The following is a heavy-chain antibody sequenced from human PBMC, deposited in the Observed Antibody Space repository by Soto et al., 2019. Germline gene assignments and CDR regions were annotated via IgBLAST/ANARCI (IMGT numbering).Heavy chain of an antibody. CDR3: ARDESDCSGGSCYFSFDY. CDR1: GFTFSSYG. Sequence: GGSLRLSCAASGFTFSSYGIHWVRQAPGKGLEWVAVIWYDGRKKYSAESVQGRFTVSRDNSKNTLYLQMNSLRAEDTAVYYCARDESDCSGGSCYFSFDYWGQGTLVTVSS. D-gene: IGHD2-15*01. CDR2: IWYDGRKK. V-gene: IGHV3-33*01. J-gene: IGHJ4*02.